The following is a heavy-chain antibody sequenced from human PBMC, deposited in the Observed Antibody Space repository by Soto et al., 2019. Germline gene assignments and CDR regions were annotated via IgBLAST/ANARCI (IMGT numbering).Heavy chain of an antibody. CDR2: TYDGTYT. V-gene: IGHV3-53*01. CDR3: AKDPSTGYADS. Sequence: PGGSLRLSCAASGFTVSSNYMSWVRQAPGKGLEWVSTTTYDGTYTHYADSVKGRFTVSRDNGKKTLYLQMNSLRAEDTAVYFCAKDPSTGYADSWGQGTMVTVSS. J-gene: IGHJ4*02. CDR1: GFTVSSNY. D-gene: IGHD3-9*01.